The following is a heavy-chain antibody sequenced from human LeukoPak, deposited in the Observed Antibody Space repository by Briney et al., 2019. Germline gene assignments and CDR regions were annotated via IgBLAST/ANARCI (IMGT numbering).Heavy chain of an antibody. Sequence: GGSLRLSCAASGFTFSSYSMNWVRQAPGKGLEWVSSISSSSSYIYYADSVKGRFTISRDNAKNSLYLQMNSLRAEDTAVYYCARDLGRYNWNDAGPYRAARSDYWGQGTLVTVSS. D-gene: IGHD1-1*01. CDR3: ARDLGRYNWNDAGPYRAARSDY. CDR2: ISSSSSYI. J-gene: IGHJ4*02. V-gene: IGHV3-21*01. CDR1: GFTFSSYS.